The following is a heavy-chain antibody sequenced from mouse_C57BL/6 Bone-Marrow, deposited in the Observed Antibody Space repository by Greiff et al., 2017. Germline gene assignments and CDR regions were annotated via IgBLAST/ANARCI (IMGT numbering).Heavy chain of an antibody. CDR1: GFTFSSYG. CDR3: AILAYYSNYWFAY. J-gene: IGHJ3*01. D-gene: IGHD2-5*01. Sequence: EVKLMESGGDLVKPGGSLKLSCAASGFTFSSYGMSWVRQTPDKRLEWVATISSGGSYTYYPDSVKGRFTISRDNAKNTLYRQMSSLKSEDTAMYYCAILAYYSNYWFAYWGQGTLVTVSA. V-gene: IGHV5-6*01. CDR2: ISSGGSYT.